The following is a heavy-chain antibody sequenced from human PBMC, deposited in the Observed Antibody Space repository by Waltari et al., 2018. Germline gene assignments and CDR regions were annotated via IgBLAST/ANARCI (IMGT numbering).Heavy chain of an antibody. J-gene: IGHJ4*02. CDR3: ARDQTPFDY. Sequence: QVQLQESGPGLVKPSETLSLTCAVSGYSISSGYYWGWIRQPPGKGLEWIGSIYRSGSTYYNPSIKSRVTISVDTSKNQFSLKLSSVTAAVTAVYYCARDQTPFDYWGQGTLVTVSS. CDR2: IYRSGST. V-gene: IGHV4-38-2*02. CDR1: GYSISSGYY.